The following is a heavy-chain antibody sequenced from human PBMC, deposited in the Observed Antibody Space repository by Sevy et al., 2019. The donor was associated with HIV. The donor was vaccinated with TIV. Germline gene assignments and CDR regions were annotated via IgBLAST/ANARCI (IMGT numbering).Heavy chain of an antibody. CDR2: IIPIFGTA. Sequence: ASVKVSCKASGGTFSSYAISWVRQAPGQGLEWMGGIIPIFGTANYAQKFQGRVTITADESTSTAYMELSSLRSEDTAVYYCARDQTVTTSRGVDYWGQGTLVTVSS. J-gene: IGHJ4*02. D-gene: IGHD4-17*01. CDR3: ARDQTVTTSRGVDY. CDR1: GGTFSSYA. V-gene: IGHV1-69*13.